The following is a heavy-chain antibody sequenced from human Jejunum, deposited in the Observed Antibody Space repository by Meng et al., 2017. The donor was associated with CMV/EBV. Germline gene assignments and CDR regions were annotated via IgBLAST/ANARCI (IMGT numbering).Heavy chain of an antibody. D-gene: IGHD3-16*01. Sequence: GASGFIFSSFWMSWVRQAPGRGLEWVANIKQDGSEKNYVDSVKGRFTISRDNAKNSLYLQMNSLRAEDTAVYFCASSVWGGVSNDYWGQGTLVTVSS. CDR2: IKQDGSEK. V-gene: IGHV3-7*01. CDR3: ASSVWGGVSNDY. CDR1: GFIFSSFW. J-gene: IGHJ4*02.